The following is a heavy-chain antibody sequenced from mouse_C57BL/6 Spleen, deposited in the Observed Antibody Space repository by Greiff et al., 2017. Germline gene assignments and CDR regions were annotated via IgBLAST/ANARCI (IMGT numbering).Heavy chain of an antibody. CDR1: GYSFTGYY. J-gene: IGHJ2*01. V-gene: IGHV1-42*01. Sequence: VQLKQSGPELVKPGASVKISCKASGYSFTGYYMNWVKQSPEKSLEWIGEINPSTGGTTYNQKFKAKATLTVDKSSSTAYMQLKSLTSEDSAVYYCAKLGDSYYFDYWGQGTTLTVSS. D-gene: IGHD4-1*01. CDR3: AKLGDSYYFDY. CDR2: INPSTGGT.